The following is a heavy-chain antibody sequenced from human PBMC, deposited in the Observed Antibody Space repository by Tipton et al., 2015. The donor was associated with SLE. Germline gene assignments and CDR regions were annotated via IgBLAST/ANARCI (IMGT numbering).Heavy chain of an antibody. V-gene: IGHV1-18*01. D-gene: IGHD6-13*01. CDR3: ARDPQSSSWHEGMDV. CDR1: GYTFTSYG. CDR2: ISAYNGNT. J-gene: IGHJ6*02. Sequence: QLVQSGAEVKKPGASVKVSCKASGYTFTSYGISWVRQAPGQGLEWMGWISAYNGNTNYAQKLQGRVTMTTSTSTSTAYMERRSLRSDEPAVYYCARDPQSSSWHEGMDVWGQGTTVTVSS.